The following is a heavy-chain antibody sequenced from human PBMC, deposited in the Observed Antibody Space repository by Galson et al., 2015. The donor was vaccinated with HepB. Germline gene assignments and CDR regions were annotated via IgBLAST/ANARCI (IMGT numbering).Heavy chain of an antibody. CDR3: AKDRPSSWSPSLDY. Sequence: SLRLSCAASGFTFSSYGMHWVRQAPGKGLEWVAVISYDGSNKYYADSVKGRFTISRDNSKNTLYLQMNSLRAEDTAVYYCAKDRPSSWSPSLDYWGQGTLVAVSS. J-gene: IGHJ4*02. CDR2: ISYDGSNK. D-gene: IGHD6-13*01. V-gene: IGHV3-30*18. CDR1: GFTFSSYG.